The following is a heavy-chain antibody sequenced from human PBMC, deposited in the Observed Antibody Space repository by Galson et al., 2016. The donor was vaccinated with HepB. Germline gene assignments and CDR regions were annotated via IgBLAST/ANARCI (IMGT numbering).Heavy chain of an antibody. CDR3: ARLPVAAVGTWFDP. V-gene: IGHV5-51*01. Sequence: QSGAEVKKPGESRKISCKGSGYSFTSYWIGWVRQMPGKGLEWMGIIYPGDSDTKYSPSFQGQVTISADKSISTAHLQWSTLKASDSAMYYCARLPVAAVGTWFDPWGQGTLVIVSS. J-gene: IGHJ5*02. D-gene: IGHD6-13*01. CDR2: IYPGDSDT. CDR1: GYSFTSYW.